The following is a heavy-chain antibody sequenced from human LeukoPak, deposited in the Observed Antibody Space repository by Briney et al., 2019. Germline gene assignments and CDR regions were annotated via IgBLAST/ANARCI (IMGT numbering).Heavy chain of an antibody. CDR3: ASPGIAVAGMFDY. CDR1: GGTFSSYA. Sequence: SVKVSCKASGGTFSSYAISWVRQAPGQGLEWMGGIIPIFGTANYAQKFQGRVTTTADESTSTAYMELSSLRSEDTAVYYCASPGIAVAGMFDYWGQGTLVTVSS. CDR2: IIPIFGTA. J-gene: IGHJ4*02. D-gene: IGHD6-19*01. V-gene: IGHV1-69*13.